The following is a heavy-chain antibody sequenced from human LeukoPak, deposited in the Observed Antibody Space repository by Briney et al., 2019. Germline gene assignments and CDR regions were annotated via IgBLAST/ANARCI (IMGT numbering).Heavy chain of an antibody. V-gene: IGHV3-48*03. J-gene: IGHJ6*03. CDR2: ISSGGSTI. Sequence: GGSLRLSCAASTFTFSSYEMNWVRQAPGKGLEWVSYISSGGSTIYYADSVKGRFTISRDNAKNSLFLRMNSLRAEDTAVYYCARQPNYYYYYMDVWGKGTTVTISS. CDR1: TFTFSSYE. CDR3: ARQPNYYYYYMDV.